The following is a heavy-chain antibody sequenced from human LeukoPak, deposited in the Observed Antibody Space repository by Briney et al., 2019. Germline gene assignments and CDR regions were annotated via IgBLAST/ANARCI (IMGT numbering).Heavy chain of an antibody. CDR1: GGYISSYY. V-gene: IGHV4-59*08. Sequence: SESLSLTCTVSGGYISSYYWSWIRQPPGKGLEWIGYIYYSGSTNYNPSLKSRVTISVDTSKNQFSLKLSSVTAADTAVYYCASTKSDYGGYYFDYWGQGTLVTVSS. D-gene: IGHD4-17*01. CDR2: IYYSGST. J-gene: IGHJ4*02. CDR3: ASTKSDYGGYYFDY.